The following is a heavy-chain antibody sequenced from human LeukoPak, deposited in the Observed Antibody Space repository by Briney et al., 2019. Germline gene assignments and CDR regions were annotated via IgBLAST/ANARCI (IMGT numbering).Heavy chain of an antibody. CDR1: GYSISSGYY. J-gene: IGHJ4*02. CDR3: ARAPGSGWSN. D-gene: IGHD6-19*01. CDR2: ISRSGNT. Sequence: SETLSLTCTVPGYSISSGYYWGRIRQPPGEGLEWIGSISRSGNTYYKPSLKSRVTISVDTFKNQFSLKLSSVTAADTALYYCARAPGSGWSNWGQGTLVTVSS. V-gene: IGHV4-38-2*02.